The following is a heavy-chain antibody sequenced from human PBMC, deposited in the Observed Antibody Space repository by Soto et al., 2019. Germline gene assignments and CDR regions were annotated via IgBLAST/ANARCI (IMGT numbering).Heavy chain of an antibody. CDR3: ATSAKRRVRYFDWYFDY. CDR1: GYTLTKLS. V-gene: IGHV1-24*01. Sequence: ASVKVSFKVSGYTLTKLSMHWLRQAPGKGLEWMGGFDPEDGKTIYAQKFQGRVTMTEDTSTDTAYMELSSLRSEDTAVYYCATSAKRRVRYFDWYFDYWGQGTLVTVSS. D-gene: IGHD3-9*01. J-gene: IGHJ4*02. CDR2: FDPEDGKT.